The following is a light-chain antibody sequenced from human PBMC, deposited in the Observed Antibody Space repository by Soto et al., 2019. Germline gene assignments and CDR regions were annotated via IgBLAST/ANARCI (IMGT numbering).Light chain of an antibody. Sequence: QSAPTQPPSASGTPGQRVTISCSGSSSNIGRNKVNWYQQFPGTTPKLLIYSDHQRPSGVPDRFSGSKSGTSASLAISGLQSEDEADYYCAAWDDSLNGPVFGGGTKLTVL. J-gene: IGLJ3*02. V-gene: IGLV1-44*01. CDR1: SSNIGRNK. CDR3: AAWDDSLNGPV. CDR2: SDH.